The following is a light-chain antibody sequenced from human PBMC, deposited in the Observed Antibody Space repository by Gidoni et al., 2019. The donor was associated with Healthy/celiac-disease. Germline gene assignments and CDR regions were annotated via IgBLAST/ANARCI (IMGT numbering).Light chain of an antibody. J-gene: IGKJ4*01. Sequence: ELVLTQSPATLSLSPGERATLSCRASQSVSSYLAWYQQKPGQAPRLLIYDASNRATGIPARFSGSGSVTDFTLTISSLEPEDFAVYYCQQRSNWPRALTFGGGTKVEIK. V-gene: IGKV3-11*01. CDR3: QQRSNWPRALT. CDR2: DAS. CDR1: QSVSSY.